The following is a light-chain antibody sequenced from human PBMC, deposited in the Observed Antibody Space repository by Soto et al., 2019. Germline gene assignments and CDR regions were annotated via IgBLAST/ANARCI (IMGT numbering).Light chain of an antibody. CDR3: SSYTSSSLDV. Sequence: QSALTQPASVSGSPGQSITISRTGTSSDVGGYNYVSWYQQHPGKAPKLMIYDVSNRPSGVSNRFSGSKSGNTASLTISGLQAEDEADYYCSSYTSSSLDVFGTGTKVTVL. V-gene: IGLV2-14*01. J-gene: IGLJ1*01. CDR2: DVS. CDR1: SSDVGGYNY.